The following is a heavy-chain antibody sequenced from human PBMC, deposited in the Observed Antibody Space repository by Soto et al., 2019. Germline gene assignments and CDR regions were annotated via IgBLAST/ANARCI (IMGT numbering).Heavy chain of an antibody. J-gene: IGHJ4*02. CDR2: TYYTSKWYN. V-gene: IGHV6-1*01. CDR3: ARASPGTFDY. Sequence: PSQTLCLTCVISGDSLSSNSAGSDWISQSPSRGLEWLRSTYYTSKWYNDYAVSVKSRITTNPDTSKNQFSPQLNSVTPEDTAVYYCARASPGTFDYWGQGTPVTVSS. D-gene: IGHD1-1*01. CDR1: GDSLSSNSAG.